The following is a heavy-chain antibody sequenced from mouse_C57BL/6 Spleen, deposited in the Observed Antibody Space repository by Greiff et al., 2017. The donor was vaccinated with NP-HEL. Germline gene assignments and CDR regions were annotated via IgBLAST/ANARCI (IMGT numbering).Heavy chain of an antibody. CDR2: IYPGDGDT. Sequence: VKLQESGPELVKPGASVKISCKASGYAFSSSWMNWVKQRPGKGLEWIGRIYPGDGDTNYNGKFKGKATLTADKSSSTAYMQLSSLTSEDSAVYFCARDRYFDVWGTGTTVTVSS. V-gene: IGHV1-82*01. CDR3: ARDRYFDV. J-gene: IGHJ1*03. CDR1: GYAFSSSW.